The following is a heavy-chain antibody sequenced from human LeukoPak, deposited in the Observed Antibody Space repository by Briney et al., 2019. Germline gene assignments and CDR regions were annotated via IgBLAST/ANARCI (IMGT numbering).Heavy chain of an antibody. V-gene: IGHV3-21*01. J-gene: IGHJ4*02. Sequence: GGSLRLSCAASGFTFSSYSMNWVRQAPGKGLEWVSSISSSSSYIYYADSVKGRFTISRDNAKNSLYLQMNSLRAEDTAVYYCARDLAIAAPRDYWGQGTLVTVSS. CDR3: ARDLAIAAPRDY. CDR2: ISSSSSYI. D-gene: IGHD6-6*01. CDR1: GFTFSSYS.